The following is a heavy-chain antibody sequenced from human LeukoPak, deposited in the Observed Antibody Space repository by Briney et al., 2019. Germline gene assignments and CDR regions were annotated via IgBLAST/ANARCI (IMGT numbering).Heavy chain of an antibody. D-gene: IGHD6-19*01. CDR1: GFTFSSYG. J-gene: IGHJ4*02. V-gene: IGHV3-23*01. CDR3: AKPISSSGWQYYFDY. Sequence: GGSLRLSCAASGFTFSSYGMSWVRQAPGRGLEWVSVISGRGGTTYSADSVKGRFTISRDNSKNTLYLQMNSLRAEDTAVYHCAKPISSSGWQYYFDYWGQGTLVTVSS. CDR2: ISGRGGTT.